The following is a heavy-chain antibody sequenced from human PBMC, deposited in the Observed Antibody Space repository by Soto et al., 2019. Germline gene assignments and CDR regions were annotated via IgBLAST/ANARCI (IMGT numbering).Heavy chain of an antibody. CDR1: GGSISSSNW. J-gene: IGHJ4*02. V-gene: IGHV4-4*02. Sequence: QVQLQESGPGLVKPSGTLSLTCVVSGGSISSSNWWSWVRQPPGKGLEWIGEIYDSGTTNYNPSLKSRVTISVDKAKNQFSLKLNPVTAADTAVYYCARDRRHYDSRGEEVRGFDYWGQGTLVIVSS. CDR3: ARDRRHYDSRGEEVRGFDY. CDR2: IYDSGTT. D-gene: IGHD3-22*01.